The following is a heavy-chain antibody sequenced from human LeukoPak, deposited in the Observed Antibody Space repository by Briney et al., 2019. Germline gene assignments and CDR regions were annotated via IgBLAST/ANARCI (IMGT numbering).Heavy chain of an antibody. D-gene: IGHD3-10*01. J-gene: IGHJ5*02. V-gene: IGHV3-7*01. CDR2: IKQDGSEK. CDR1: GFTFSSYW. Sequence: PGGSLRLSCAASGFTFSSYWMSWVRQAPGKGLEWVATIKQDGSEKYYVDSVKGRFTISRDDAENSLYLQMDSLRAEDTAVYYCARSRFGDLDPWGQGTLVTVSS. CDR3: ARSRFGDLDP.